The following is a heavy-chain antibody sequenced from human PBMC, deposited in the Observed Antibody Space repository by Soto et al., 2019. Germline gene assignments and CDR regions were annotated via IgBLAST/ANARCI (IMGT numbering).Heavy chain of an antibody. D-gene: IGHD3-22*01. CDR1: GGSISSGSYY. CDR2: IYSTEST. Sequence: PSETLSLTCTVSGGSISSGSYYWGWIRQHPGKGLEWIGYIYSTESTNYNPSLKSRLSISVDMSASQFSLKLSSVTVADTAVYYCARSDSSGKTRYYFDHWGQGTLVTVSS. V-gene: IGHV4-31*03. J-gene: IGHJ4*02. CDR3: ARSDSSGKTRYYFDH.